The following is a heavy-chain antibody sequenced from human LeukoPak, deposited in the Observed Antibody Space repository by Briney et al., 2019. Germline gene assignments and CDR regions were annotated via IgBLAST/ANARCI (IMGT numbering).Heavy chain of an antibody. D-gene: IGHD3-22*01. CDR3: AKDMRYDSSGYYFDD. J-gene: IGHJ4*02. CDR2: ISWNSGSI. V-gene: IGHV3-9*01. Sequence: GRSLRLSCAASGFTFDDYAMHWVRQAPGKGLEWVSGISWNSGSIGYADPVKGRFTISRDNAKNSLYLQMNSLRAEDTAMYYCAKDMRYDSSGYYFDDWGQGTLVTVSS. CDR1: GFTFDDYA.